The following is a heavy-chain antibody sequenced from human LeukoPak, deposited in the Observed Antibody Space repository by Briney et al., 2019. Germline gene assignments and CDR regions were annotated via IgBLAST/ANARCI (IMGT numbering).Heavy chain of an antibody. CDR1: GGSSRGYY. Sequence: KPSETLSLTCAVYGGSSRGYYWNWLWIRQSPGKGLEWIGEINDSGSPNYNPSLKSRVTISVDTSKNQFSLKLSSVTAADTAVYYCASSDPVTTRDYFDYWGQGTLVTVSS. V-gene: IGHV4-34*01. CDR2: INDSGSP. D-gene: IGHD4-17*01. J-gene: IGHJ4*02. CDR3: ASSDPVTTRDYFDY.